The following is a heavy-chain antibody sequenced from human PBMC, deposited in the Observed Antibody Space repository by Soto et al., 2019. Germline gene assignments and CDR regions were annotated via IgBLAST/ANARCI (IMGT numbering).Heavy chain of an antibody. D-gene: IGHD2-15*01. Sequence: SETLSLTCTVSGGSISSGGYYWSWIRQHPGKGLEWIGFIYYSGYTYYNPSLKSRVSISVDTSKNQFSLKLSSVTAADTAVYYCARVLGYCTGGNCYPDYWGQGXLVTVSS. CDR3: ARVLGYCTGGNCYPDY. CDR1: GGSISSGGYY. V-gene: IGHV4-31*03. J-gene: IGHJ4*02. CDR2: IYYSGYT.